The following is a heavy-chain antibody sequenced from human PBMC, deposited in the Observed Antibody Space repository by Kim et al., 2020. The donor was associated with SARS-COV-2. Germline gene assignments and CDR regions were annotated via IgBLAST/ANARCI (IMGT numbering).Heavy chain of an antibody. Sequence: GGSLRLSCAASGFTFSSYAMSWVRQAPGKGLEWVSAISGSGGSTYYADSVKGRFTISRDNSKNTLYLQMNSLRAEDTAVYYCAKVLDYYYDSSGYYGADYWGQGTLVTVSS. J-gene: IGHJ4*02. V-gene: IGHV3-23*01. CDR3: AKVLDYYYDSSGYYGADY. D-gene: IGHD3-22*01. CDR1: GFTFSSYA. CDR2: ISGSGGST.